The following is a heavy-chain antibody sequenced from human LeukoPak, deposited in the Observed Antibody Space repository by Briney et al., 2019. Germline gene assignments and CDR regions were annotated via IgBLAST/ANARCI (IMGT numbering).Heavy chain of an antibody. D-gene: IGHD4-17*01. CDR1: GFTFSSYA. CDR3: ARFDYADYLAFVY. V-gene: IGHV3-64*04. Sequence: PGGCLRLSCSASGFTFSSYAMHWVRQAPGKGLEYVSAISSNGGSTYYADSVKGRFTISRDNAKNSLYLQMNSLRAEDTAVYYCARFDYADYLAFVYWGQGTPVTVSS. J-gene: IGHJ4*02. CDR2: ISSNGGST.